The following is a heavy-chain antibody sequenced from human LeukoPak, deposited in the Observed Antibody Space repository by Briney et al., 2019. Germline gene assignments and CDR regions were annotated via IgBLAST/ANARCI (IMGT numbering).Heavy chain of an antibody. D-gene: IGHD4-17*01. J-gene: IGHJ4*02. CDR2: ISPNGVIT. CDR3: AKATDYGAIVHFDY. CDR1: GFTFSSHG. Sequence: GGSLRLSCAASGFTFSSHGMNWVRQAPGKGLEWVSGISPNGVITYYTDSVKGRFTISRDNSKGTVYLHMNSLRPEDTAVYYCAKATDYGAIVHFDYWGQGTLVTVSS. V-gene: IGHV3-23*01.